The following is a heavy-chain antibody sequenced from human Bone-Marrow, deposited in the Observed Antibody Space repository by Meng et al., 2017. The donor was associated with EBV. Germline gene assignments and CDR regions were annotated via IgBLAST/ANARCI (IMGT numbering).Heavy chain of an antibody. Sequence: QGQVGQLGAEVKKPGSSVKVSCKTSGGTFRSDAISWVRQAPGQGLEWMGGLIPLSDAPHYAQKFQGRVTITADESTSTHYLDLSGLRAEDTAVYYCASESGRGFTPDYWGQGTLVTVSS. CDR2: LIPLSDAP. D-gene: IGHD3-10*01. V-gene: IGHV1-69*01. CDR3: ASESGRGFTPDY. CDR1: GGTFRSDA. J-gene: IGHJ4*02.